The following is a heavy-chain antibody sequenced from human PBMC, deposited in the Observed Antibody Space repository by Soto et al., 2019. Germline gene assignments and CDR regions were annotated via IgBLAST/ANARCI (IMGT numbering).Heavy chain of an antibody. Sequence: ASVKVSCKASGYTFTSYGISWVRQAPGQGLEWMGWISAYNGNTNYAQKLQGRVTMTTDTSTRTAYMELRSLRSDDTAVYYCATYSSSSGNRALYYYYGMDVWGQGTTVTVSS. CDR1: GYTFTSYG. V-gene: IGHV1-18*04. CDR2: ISAYNGNT. D-gene: IGHD6-6*01. CDR3: ATYSSSSGNRALYYYYGMDV. J-gene: IGHJ6*02.